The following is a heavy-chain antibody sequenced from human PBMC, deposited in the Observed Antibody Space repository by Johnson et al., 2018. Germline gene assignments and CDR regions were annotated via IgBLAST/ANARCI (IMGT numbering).Heavy chain of an antibody. CDR3: ARDLGIAEANLGWVDP. V-gene: IGHV4-31*03. D-gene: IGHD6-13*01. Sequence: QVQLQESGPGLVKPSQTLSLTCSVSGGSIGSDDNYWNWIRQHPVKGLEWIGDISYNGSTNYNPSLKSRVTISVDTSKNQFSLKLSSVTAADTARYYCARDLGIAEANLGWVDPWGQGTLVTVSS. CDR2: ISYNGST. J-gene: IGHJ5*02. CDR1: GGSIGSDDNY.